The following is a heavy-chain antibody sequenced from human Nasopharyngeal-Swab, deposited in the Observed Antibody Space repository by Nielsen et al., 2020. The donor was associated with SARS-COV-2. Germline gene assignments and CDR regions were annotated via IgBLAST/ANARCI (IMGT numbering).Heavy chain of an antibody. CDR3: ARDIDSSGYSGYWYFDL. Sequence: GGPLRLSCAASGFTFSSYSMNWVRQAPGKGLEWVSSISSSSSYIYYADSVKGRFTISRDNAKNSLYLQMNSLRAEDTAVYYCARDIDSSGYSGYWYFDLWGRGTLVTVSS. J-gene: IGHJ2*01. CDR2: ISSSSSYI. V-gene: IGHV3-21*01. D-gene: IGHD3-22*01. CDR1: GFTFSSYS.